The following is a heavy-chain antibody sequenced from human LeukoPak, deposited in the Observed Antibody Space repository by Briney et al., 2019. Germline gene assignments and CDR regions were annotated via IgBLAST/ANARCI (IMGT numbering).Heavy chain of an antibody. Sequence: PGGSLRLSCAASGFTFSSYGMHWVRQAPGKGLEWVAVIWHDGSNKYYADSVKGRFTISRDNSKNTLYLQMNSLRAEDTAVYYCASPVGMTTVNSYYYGMDVWGQGTTVTVSS. J-gene: IGHJ6*02. CDR2: IWHDGSNK. CDR3: ASPVGMTTVNSYYYGMDV. V-gene: IGHV3-33*01. D-gene: IGHD4-17*01. CDR1: GFTFSSYG.